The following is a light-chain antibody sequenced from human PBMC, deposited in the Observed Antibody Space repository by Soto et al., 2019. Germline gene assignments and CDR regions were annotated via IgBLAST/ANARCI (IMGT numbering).Light chain of an antibody. Sequence: DIQMTQSPSTLSASVGDRVTITCRASQSISSWLAWYQQKPGKAPKLLIYKASSLESGVPSRFSGSGSGTEFTLTISSLQPEDFATYYCQQYNRPWTFGQGTKVEIK. J-gene: IGKJ1*01. V-gene: IGKV1-5*03. CDR2: KAS. CDR1: QSISSW. CDR3: QQYNRPWT.